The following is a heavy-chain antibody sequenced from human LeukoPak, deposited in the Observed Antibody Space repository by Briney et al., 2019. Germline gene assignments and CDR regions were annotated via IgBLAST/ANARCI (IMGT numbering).Heavy chain of an antibody. J-gene: IGHJ3*01. Sequence: GGSLRLSCAASGFTFSSYAMSWVRQAPGGGLEWVAVISGPGPSTVYADSVKGRFTISRDNSKNTLFLQLDSLRVEDTAIYYCAKEEMPHAFDLWGQGTMVTVSS. V-gene: IGHV3-23*01. CDR2: ISGPGPST. CDR3: AKEEMPHAFDL. D-gene: IGHD5-24*01. CDR1: GFTFSSYA.